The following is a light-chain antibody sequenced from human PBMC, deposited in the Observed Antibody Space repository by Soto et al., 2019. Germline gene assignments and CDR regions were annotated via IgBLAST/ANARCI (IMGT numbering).Light chain of an antibody. CDR1: QYVGTR. CDR2: YMS. V-gene: IGKV3-11*01. CDR3: HQRQSWPRT. J-gene: IGKJ1*01. Sequence: EIVLTQSPATLSSSPGETATLSCRASQYVGTRLAWYQHKPGQAPRLLIYYMSKRATGIPARFSGRGSGTAFTLTISSLAPEDFAIYYCHQRQSWPRTFGQGTKVEIK.